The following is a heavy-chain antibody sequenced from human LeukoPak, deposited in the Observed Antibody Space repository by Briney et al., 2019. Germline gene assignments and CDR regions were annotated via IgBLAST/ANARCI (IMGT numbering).Heavy chain of an antibody. D-gene: IGHD7-27*01. CDR1: GYSFTSYW. CDR3: ARRPSATGADFDY. CDR2: IYPGDSDT. Sequence: GESLKISCKGSGYSFTSYWIGWVRQMPGKGLEWMGIIYPGDSDTRYSPSFQGQVTISADKAISTAYLQWSSLKASDTAMYYCARRPSATGADFDYWGQGTLVTVSS. V-gene: IGHV5-51*01. J-gene: IGHJ4*02.